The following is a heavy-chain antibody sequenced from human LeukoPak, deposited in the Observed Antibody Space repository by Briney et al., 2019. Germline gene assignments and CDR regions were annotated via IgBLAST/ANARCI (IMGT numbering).Heavy chain of an antibody. V-gene: IGHV4-34*01. D-gene: IGHD2-2*01. CDR3: ARLGCSSASCYPGN. CDR2: INHSGST. J-gene: IGHJ4*02. Sequence: SETLSLTCAVYGGSFSGYYWSWIRQPPGKGLEWIGEINHSGSTNYNPSLKSRVTMSVDTSKNQFSLKLNSVTAADTAVYYCARLGCSSASCYPGNWGQGTLVTVSS. CDR1: GGSFSGYY.